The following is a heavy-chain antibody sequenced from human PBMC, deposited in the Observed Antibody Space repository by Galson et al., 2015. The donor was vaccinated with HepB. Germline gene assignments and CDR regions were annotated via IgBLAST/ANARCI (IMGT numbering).Heavy chain of an antibody. J-gene: IGHJ6*02. V-gene: IGHV4-39*01. CDR2: IYYSGST. CDR3: ARLYRARIAAAEGGMDV. CDR1: GGSISSSSYY. Sequence: SETLSLTCTVSGGSISSSSYYWGWIRQPPGKGLEWIGSIYYSGSTYYNPSLKSRVTISVDTSKNQFSLKRSSVTAADTAVYYCARLYRARIAAAEGGMDVWGQGTTVTVSS. D-gene: IGHD6-13*01.